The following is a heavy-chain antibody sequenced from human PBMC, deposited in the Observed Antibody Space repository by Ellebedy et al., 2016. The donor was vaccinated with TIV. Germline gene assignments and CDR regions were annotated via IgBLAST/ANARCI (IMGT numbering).Heavy chain of an antibody. J-gene: IGHJ4*02. CDR3: ARADFGAAAGTGSRALDY. Sequence: WIRQSPGKGLEWVASISHNGDRILYADSVKGRFTISKDEFTNMLFLQMDSLRAEDTAVYYCARADFGAAAGTGSRALDYWGQGTLVTVSS. CDR2: ISHNGDRI. D-gene: IGHD6-13*01. V-gene: IGHV3-23*01.